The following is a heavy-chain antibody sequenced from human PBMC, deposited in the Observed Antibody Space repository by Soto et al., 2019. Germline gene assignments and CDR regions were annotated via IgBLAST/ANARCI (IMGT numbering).Heavy chain of an antibody. Sequence: ASAKVSCKASGYSLTIYGISWVRKAPGQGLEWMGWISAYNGNTNYAQKLQGRVTMTTDTSTSTAYMELRSLRSDDTAVYYCARDGYDSSGSDYWGQGTLVTVSS. CDR2: ISAYNGNT. D-gene: IGHD3-22*01. CDR3: ARDGYDSSGSDY. J-gene: IGHJ4*02. CDR1: GYSLTIYG. V-gene: IGHV1-18*01.